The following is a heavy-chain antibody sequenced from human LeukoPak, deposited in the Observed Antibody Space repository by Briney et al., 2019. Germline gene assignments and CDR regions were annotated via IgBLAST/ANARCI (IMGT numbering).Heavy chain of an antibody. CDR1: GYTFTGYY. V-gene: IGHV1-2*02. Sequence: GASVKVSCKASGYTFTGYYMHWVRQAPGQGLEWMGWIDPNSGGTEYAQKFEGRVTMSRDTSINTAYMAVSRLRSDDTAVYYCARVVTTTSGVTPILRYWGQGTLVTISS. J-gene: IGHJ4*02. CDR3: ARVVTTTSGVTPILRY. CDR2: IDPNSGGT. D-gene: IGHD4-17*01.